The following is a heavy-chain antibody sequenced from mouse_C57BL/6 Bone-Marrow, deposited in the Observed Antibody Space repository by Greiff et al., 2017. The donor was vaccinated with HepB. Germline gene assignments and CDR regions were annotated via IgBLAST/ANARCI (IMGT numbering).Heavy chain of an antibody. D-gene: IGHD2-1*01. CDR3: ARPLIYYGNS. Sequence: EVQWVESGGDLVKPGGSLKLSCAASGFTFSSYGMSWVRQTPDKRLEWVATISSGGSYTYYPDSVKGRFTISRDNAKNTLYLQMSSLKSEDTAMYYCARPLIYYGNSGGQGTLVTVSA. J-gene: IGHJ3*01. CDR1: GFTFSSYG. V-gene: IGHV5-6*01. CDR2: ISSGGSYT.